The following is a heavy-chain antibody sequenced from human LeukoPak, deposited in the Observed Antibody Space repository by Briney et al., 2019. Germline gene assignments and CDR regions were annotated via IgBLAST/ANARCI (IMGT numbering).Heavy chain of an antibody. J-gene: IGHJ3*02. V-gene: IGHV3-64*01. CDR3: ARDMKGPDAFDI. CDR1: GFTFSSYA. Sequence: PGGSLRLSCAASGFTFSSYAMHWVRQAPGKGLEYVSAISSNGGSTYYANSVKGRFTISRDNSKNTLYLQMGSLRAEDMAVYYCARDMKGPDAFDIWGQGTMVTVSS. CDR2: ISSNGGST. D-gene: IGHD3-16*01.